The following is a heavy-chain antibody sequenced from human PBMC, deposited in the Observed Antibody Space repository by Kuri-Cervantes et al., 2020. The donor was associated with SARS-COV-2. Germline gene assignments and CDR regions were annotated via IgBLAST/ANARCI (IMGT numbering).Heavy chain of an antibody. J-gene: IGHJ6*02. CDR2: IYSGGSR. V-gene: IGHV3-66*01. CDR1: GFTVNDFY. CDR3: AREGSGYYYGMDV. Sequence: TLSLTCAASGFTVNDFYMSWVRQAPGKGLEWVSVIYSGGSRYYADFVKDRFTISRDTSKNTLYLQMSSLRAEDTAVYYCAREGSGYYYGMDVWGQGTTVTVSS.